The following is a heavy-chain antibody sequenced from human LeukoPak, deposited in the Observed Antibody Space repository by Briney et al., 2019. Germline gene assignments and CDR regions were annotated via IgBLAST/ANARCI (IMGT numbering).Heavy chain of an antibody. CDR2: INHSGST. CDR3: ASFVSDSSGYYYLD. Sequence: SETLSLTCAVYGGSFSGYYWSWIRQPPGKGLEWIGEINHSGSTNYNPSLKSRVTTSVDTSKNQFSLKLSSVTAADTAVYYCASFVSDSSGYYYLDWGQGTLVTVSS. J-gene: IGHJ4*02. CDR1: GGSFSGYY. D-gene: IGHD3-22*01. V-gene: IGHV4-34*01.